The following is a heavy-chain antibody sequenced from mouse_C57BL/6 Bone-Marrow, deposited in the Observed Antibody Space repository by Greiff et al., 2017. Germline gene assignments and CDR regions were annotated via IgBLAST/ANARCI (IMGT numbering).Heavy chain of an antibody. CDR2: INPSSGYT. Sequence: VQLQQSGAELAKPGASVKLSCKASGYTFTSYWMHWVNQRPGQGLEWIGYINPSSGYTKYNQKFKDKATLTAEKSSSTADMQLSSLTYEDSAVYYCARGAFGITTVVWGQGTTLTVSS. J-gene: IGHJ2*01. CDR3: ARGAFGITTVV. D-gene: IGHD1-1*01. V-gene: IGHV1-7*01. CDR1: GYTFTSYW.